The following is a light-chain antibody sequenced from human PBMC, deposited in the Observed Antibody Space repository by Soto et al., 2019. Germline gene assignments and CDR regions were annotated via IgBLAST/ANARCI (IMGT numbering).Light chain of an antibody. CDR1: QSISSW. CDR2: KAS. CDR3: QQYNSYPWT. Sequence: SQRTPSPSTLSPSVGDRVTITFPASQSISSWLAWYQQKPGKAPKLLIYKASSLESGVPSRFSGSGSGTEFTLTISSLQPDDFATYYCQQYNSYPWTFGQGTKVDIK. V-gene: IGKV1-5*03. J-gene: IGKJ1*01.